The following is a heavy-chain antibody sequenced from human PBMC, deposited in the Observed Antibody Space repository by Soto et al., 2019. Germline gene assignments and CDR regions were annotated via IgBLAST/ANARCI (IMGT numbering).Heavy chain of an antibody. D-gene: IGHD6-6*01. Sequence: EVQLLESGGGLVQPGGSLRLSCAASGFTFSSYAMNWVRQAPGKGLEWVSTISGSGGDIYSADSVKGRFTISRDNSKSTLSLQMDSLRAEDTAVYYCAKGGRSSSGLDFDYWGQGTLVTVSS. CDR1: GFTFSSYA. J-gene: IGHJ4*02. CDR2: ISGSGGDI. V-gene: IGHV3-23*01. CDR3: AKGGRSSSGLDFDY.